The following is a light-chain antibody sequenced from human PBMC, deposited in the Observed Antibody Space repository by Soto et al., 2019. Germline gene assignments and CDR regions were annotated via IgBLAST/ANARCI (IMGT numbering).Light chain of an antibody. CDR2: DAS. Sequence: DIQMTQSPSTLSASVGDRVTITCRASQSISSWLAWYQQKPWKAPKLLIYDASSLESGVPSRFSGSGSGTEFTLTISSLQPDDFATYYCQQYNSYWTFGQGTKVEI. V-gene: IGKV1-5*01. CDR1: QSISSW. CDR3: QQYNSYWT. J-gene: IGKJ1*01.